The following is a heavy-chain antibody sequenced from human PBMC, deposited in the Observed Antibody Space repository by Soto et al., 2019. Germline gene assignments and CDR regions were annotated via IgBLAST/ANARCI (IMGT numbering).Heavy chain of an antibody. CDR2: ISGSGGST. Sequence: GGSLRLSCAASGFTFSSYAMSWVRQAPGKGLEWVSAISGSGGSTYYADSVTGRFTISRDNSKNTLYLQMNSLRAEDTAVYYCAKDARITIFGVVIPGHVFFDYWGQGTLVTVSS. D-gene: IGHD3-3*01. V-gene: IGHV3-23*01. J-gene: IGHJ4*02. CDR1: GFTFSSYA. CDR3: AKDARITIFGVVIPGHVFFDY.